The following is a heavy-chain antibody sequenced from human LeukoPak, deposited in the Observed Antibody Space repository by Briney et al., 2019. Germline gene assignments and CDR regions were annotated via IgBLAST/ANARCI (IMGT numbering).Heavy chain of an antibody. D-gene: IGHD3-9*01. CDR1: GYTFTTYA. V-gene: IGHV1-3*01. Sequence: GASVKVSCKSSGYTFTTYAIHWVRQAPGQRLEYMGWINAGNGNTKYSQNFQGRVTITRDTSASTVYMELSSLRSEDTAVYYCAREHDVLTGYSLDYWGQGTLVTVSS. CDR3: AREHDVLTGYSLDY. CDR2: INAGNGNT. J-gene: IGHJ4*02.